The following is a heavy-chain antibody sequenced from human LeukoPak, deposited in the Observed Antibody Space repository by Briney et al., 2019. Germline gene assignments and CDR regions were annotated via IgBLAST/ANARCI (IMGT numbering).Heavy chain of an antibody. Sequence: PSETLSLTCTVSGGSISSYYWSWIRQPPGKGLEWIGYIYYSGSTNYNPSLKSRVTISVDTSKNQFSLKLSSVTAADTAVYYCARQTPPRVVPAAMGVGWFAPGAQETLVTVSS. CDR3: ARQTPPRVVPAAMGVGWFAP. J-gene: IGHJ5*02. CDR1: GGSISSYY. CDR2: IYYSGST. V-gene: IGHV4-59*01. D-gene: IGHD2-2*01.